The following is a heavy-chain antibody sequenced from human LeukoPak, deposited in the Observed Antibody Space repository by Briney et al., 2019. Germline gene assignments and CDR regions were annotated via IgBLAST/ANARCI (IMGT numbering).Heavy chain of an antibody. CDR3: ARGRIVGAIGDAFDI. Sequence: PGGSLRLSCAASGFTVSRNYMSWVRQAPGKGLEWVSVIYSGGRTYYADSVKGRFTISRDNSKNTLYLQMNSLRAEETAVYYCARGRIVGAIGDAFDIWGQGTMVTVSS. CDR1: GFTVSRNY. V-gene: IGHV3-66*01. D-gene: IGHD1-26*01. CDR2: IYSGGRT. J-gene: IGHJ3*02.